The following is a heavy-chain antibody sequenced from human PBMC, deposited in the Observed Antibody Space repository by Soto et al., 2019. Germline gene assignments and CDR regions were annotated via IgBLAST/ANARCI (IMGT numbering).Heavy chain of an antibody. J-gene: IGHJ5*02. V-gene: IGHV4-30-2*01. Sequence: SETLSLTCAVSGASISSGGYSWSWIRQPPGKGLEWIGYIYHSGSTYYNPSLKSRVTISVDRSKNQFSLTLSSVTAADTAVYFCARHGAYDDGPGSPAFDPWGQGTSVTVSS. D-gene: IGHD3-10*01. CDR1: GASISSGGYS. CDR2: IYHSGST. CDR3: ARHGAYDDGPGSPAFDP.